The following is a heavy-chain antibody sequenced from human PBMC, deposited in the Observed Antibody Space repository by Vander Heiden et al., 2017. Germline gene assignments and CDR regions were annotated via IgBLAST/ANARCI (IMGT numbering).Heavy chain of an antibody. D-gene: IGHD5-18*01. J-gene: IGHJ4*02. V-gene: IGHV1-8*01. CDR2: MNPNSGNT. CDR1: GYTFTSYD. CDR3: ARLVGYSYGYSFDY. Sequence: QLQLVQSGAEVKKPGASVKVSCKASGYTFTSYDINRVRQATGQGLEWMGWMNPNSGNTGYAQKFQDRVTMTRNTSISTAYMELSSLRSEDTAVYYCARLVGYSYGYSFDYWGQGTLVTVSS.